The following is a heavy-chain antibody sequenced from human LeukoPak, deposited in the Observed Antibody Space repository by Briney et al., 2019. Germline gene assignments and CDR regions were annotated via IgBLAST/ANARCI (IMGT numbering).Heavy chain of an antibody. Sequence: GGSLRLSCAASGFTFAGYAMSWVRQAPGKGLEWVSGISDIGGTTYYADSVKGRFTISRDNSKNTLYLQMNSLRAEDTATYCCAREDPGPFDAFDTWGQGAKVTVSS. V-gene: IGHV3-23*01. CDR2: ISDIGGTT. CDR3: AREDPGPFDAFDT. CDR1: GFTFAGYA. J-gene: IGHJ3*02.